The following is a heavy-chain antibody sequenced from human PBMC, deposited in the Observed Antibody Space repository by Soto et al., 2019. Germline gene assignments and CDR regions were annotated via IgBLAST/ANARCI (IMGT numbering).Heavy chain of an antibody. CDR3: AKHPVITRPTTQPLLN. D-gene: IGHD2-21*02. J-gene: IGHJ4*02. CDR1: GFTFSSYV. V-gene: IGHV3-23*01. Sequence: GGSLRLSCAASGFTFSSYVMSGVLQAPGKGLEWVSAISGSGGSTYYADSVKGRFTISRDNSKNTLYLQMNSLRAEDTAVYYCAKHPVITRPTTQPLLNWGQGTLVTVSS. CDR2: ISGSGGST.